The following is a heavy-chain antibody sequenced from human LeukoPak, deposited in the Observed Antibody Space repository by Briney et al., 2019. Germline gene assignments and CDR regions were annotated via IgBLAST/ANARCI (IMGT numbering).Heavy chain of an antibody. V-gene: IGHV1-2*02. CDR3: ARGGGSGSYRLNPDY. Sequence: GASVKVSCKASGYTFTGYYMHWVRQAPGQGLEWMGWINPNSGGTNYAQKFQGRVTMTRDTSISTAYMELSRLRSDDTAVYYCARGGGSGSYRLNPDYWGQGTLVTVSS. J-gene: IGHJ4*02. CDR1: GYTFTGYY. D-gene: IGHD3-10*01. CDR2: INPNSGGT.